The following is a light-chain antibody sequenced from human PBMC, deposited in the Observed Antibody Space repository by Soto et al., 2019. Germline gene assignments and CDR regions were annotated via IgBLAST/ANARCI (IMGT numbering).Light chain of an antibody. CDR2: GTS. V-gene: IGKV3-20*01. CDR1: QSVSSSN. J-gene: IGKJ2*01. Sequence: EIVLTQSPVTLSLSPGERATLSCRASQSVSSSNLAWYQQKTGLAPRLLIYGTSSRATGIPDRFSGSGSGTDFTITISRLEPEDFAVYYCQQYGTSPPYTFGQGTKLEIK. CDR3: QQYGTSPPYT.